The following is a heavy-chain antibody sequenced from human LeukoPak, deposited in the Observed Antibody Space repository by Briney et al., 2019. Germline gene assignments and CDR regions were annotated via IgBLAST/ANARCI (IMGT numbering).Heavy chain of an antibody. V-gene: IGHV3-7*01. CDR3: ARDTLTYYGSGSLN. CDR2: IKQDGNDK. CDR1: GFTFRSFS. Sequence: GGSLRLSCEASGFTFRSFSMSWVRQAPGKGLEWVANIKQDGNDKYYVDSVKGRFTISRDNAKNSLYLQMNSLRAEDTAVYYCARDTLTYYGSGSLNWGQGTLVTVSS. J-gene: IGHJ4*02. D-gene: IGHD3-10*01.